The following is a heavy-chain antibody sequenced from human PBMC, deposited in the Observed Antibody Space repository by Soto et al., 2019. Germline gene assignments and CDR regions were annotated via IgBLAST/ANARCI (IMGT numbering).Heavy chain of an antibody. Sequence: SETLSLTCTVSGGSISSGGYYWSWIRQHPGKGLEWIGYIYYSGSTYYNPSLKSRVTISVDTSKNQFSLKLSSVTAADTAVYYCATGWAASDAFDIWGQGTMVTVSS. CDR2: IYYSGST. J-gene: IGHJ3*02. D-gene: IGHD2-15*01. V-gene: IGHV4-31*03. CDR1: GGSISSGGYY. CDR3: ATGWAASDAFDI.